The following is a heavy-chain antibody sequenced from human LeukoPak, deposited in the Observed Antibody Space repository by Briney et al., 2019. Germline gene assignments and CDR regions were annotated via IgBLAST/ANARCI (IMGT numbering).Heavy chain of an antibody. CDR3: ARDRQGYCSGGSCYGAFDI. CDR2: IYYSGST. CDR1: GGSISSYY. D-gene: IGHD2-15*01. J-gene: IGHJ3*02. V-gene: IGHV4-59*01. Sequence: SQTLSLTCTVSGGSISSYYWSWIRQPPGKGLEWIGYIYYSGSTNYNPSLKSRVTISVDTSKNQFSLKLSSVTAADTAVYYCARDRQGYCSGGSCYGAFDIWGQGTMVTVSS.